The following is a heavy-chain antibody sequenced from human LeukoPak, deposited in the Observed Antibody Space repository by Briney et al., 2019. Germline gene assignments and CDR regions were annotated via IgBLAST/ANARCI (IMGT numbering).Heavy chain of an antibody. CDR3: ARVGTALLWFGELISPFDY. D-gene: IGHD3-10*01. CDR2: IYYSGST. CDR1: GGSISSSSYY. Sequence: SETLSLTCTVSGGSISSSSYYWGWIRQPPGKGLEWIGSIYYSGSTYYNPSLKSRVTISVDTSKNQFSLKLSSVTAADTAVYYCARVGTALLWFGELISPFDYWGQGTLVTVSS. V-gene: IGHV4-39*07. J-gene: IGHJ4*02.